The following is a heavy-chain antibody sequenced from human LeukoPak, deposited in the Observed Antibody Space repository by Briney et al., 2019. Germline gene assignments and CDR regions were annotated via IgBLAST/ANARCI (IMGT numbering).Heavy chain of an antibody. CDR1: GFTFSSYS. V-gene: IGHV3-48*04. Sequence: PGGSLRLSCAASGFTFSSYSMNWVRQAPGKGLEWVSYISSSSSTIYYADSVKGRFTISRGNAKNSLYLQMNSLRAEDTAVYYCARDSVYYYDSSGYYALKHSFDYWGQGTLVTVSS. CDR3: ARDSVYYYDSSGYYALKHSFDY. CDR2: ISSSSSTI. D-gene: IGHD3-22*01. J-gene: IGHJ4*02.